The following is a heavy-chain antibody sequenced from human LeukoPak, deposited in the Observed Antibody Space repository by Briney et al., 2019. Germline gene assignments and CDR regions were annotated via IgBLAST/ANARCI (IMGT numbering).Heavy chain of an antibody. Sequence: GGSLRLSCAASGFTFSSYWMHWVRQAPGKGLVWVSRVSGDGSNTFYADSVKGRFTISRDNAKNTLYLQMNSLRAEDTAVYYCARERTSGWDAFDTWGQGTLVTVSS. CDR2: VSGDGSNT. V-gene: IGHV3-74*01. CDR3: ARERTSGWDAFDT. CDR1: GFTFSSYW. D-gene: IGHD6-19*01. J-gene: IGHJ5*02.